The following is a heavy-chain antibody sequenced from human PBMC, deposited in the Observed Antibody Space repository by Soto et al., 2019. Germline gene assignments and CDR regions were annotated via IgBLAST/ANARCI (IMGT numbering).Heavy chain of an antibody. Sequence: SETLSLTCAVSGCSISSGGYSWSWIRQPPGKGLEWIGYIYHSGSTYYNPSLKSRVTISVDRSKNQFSLKLSSVTAADTAVYYCARAEEGYYYDSWGQGTLVTV. J-gene: IGHJ4*02. CDR2: IYHSGST. V-gene: IGHV4-30-2*01. CDR3: ARAEEGYYYDS. CDR1: GCSISSGGYS. D-gene: IGHD6-13*01.